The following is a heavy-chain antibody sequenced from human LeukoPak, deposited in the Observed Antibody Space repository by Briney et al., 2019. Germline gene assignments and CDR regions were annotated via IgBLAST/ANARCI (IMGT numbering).Heavy chain of an antibody. CDR2: IIPIFGTA. J-gene: IGHJ5*02. Sequence: SVKVSCKTSGGTFSSYAISWVRQAPGQGLEWMGGIIPIFGTANYAQKFQGRVTITADESTSTAYMELSSLRSEDTAVYYCARDRQVVPAAINYDWFDPWGQGTLVTVSS. V-gene: IGHV1-69*13. CDR1: GGTFSSYA. CDR3: ARDRQVVPAAINYDWFDP. D-gene: IGHD2-2*02.